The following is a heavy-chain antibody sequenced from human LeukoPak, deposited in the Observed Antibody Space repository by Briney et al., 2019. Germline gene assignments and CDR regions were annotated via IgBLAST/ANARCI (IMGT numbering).Heavy chain of an antibody. D-gene: IGHD4-11*01. Sequence: PGRSLTLSCAATGFTFNHYAMHWVRQAPGKGLEWVAVIWSDGTNRYYADSVKGRFTISRDDAGKTVYLQMSSLRPEDMGVYYCAKDAQRGFDYSNSLEYWGQGTPVTVST. CDR3: AKDAQRGFDYSNSLEY. J-gene: IGHJ4*02. V-gene: IGHV3-33*06. CDR1: GFTFNHYA. CDR2: IWSDGTNR.